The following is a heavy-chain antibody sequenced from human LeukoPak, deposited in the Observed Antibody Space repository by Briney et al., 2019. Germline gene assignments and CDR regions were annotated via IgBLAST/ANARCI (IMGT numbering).Heavy chain of an antibody. Sequence: GGSLRLSCAASGFTFSSYAMLWVRQAPGEGLEYVSAISSNGGSTYYADSVKGRFTISRDNSKNTVFLQMNSLRAEDTAVYYCARDAAAGAGVFDYWGQGTLVTVSS. J-gene: IGHJ4*02. V-gene: IGHV3-64*04. CDR1: GFTFSSYA. D-gene: IGHD6-13*01. CDR3: ARDAAAGAGVFDY. CDR2: ISSNGGST.